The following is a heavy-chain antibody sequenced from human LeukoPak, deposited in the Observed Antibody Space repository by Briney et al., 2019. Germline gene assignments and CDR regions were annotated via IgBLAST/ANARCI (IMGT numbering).Heavy chain of an antibody. J-gene: IGHJ4*02. V-gene: IGHV1-46*01. Sequence: ASVKVSCKASGYTFTSYYMHWVRQAPGQGLEWMGIINPSGGSTSYAQKFQGRVTMTRDMSTSTVYMELSSLRSEDTAVYYCARKSVAARGFDYWSQGTLVTVSP. CDR2: INPSGGST. D-gene: IGHD6-6*01. CDR3: ARKSVAARGFDY. CDR1: GYTFTSYY.